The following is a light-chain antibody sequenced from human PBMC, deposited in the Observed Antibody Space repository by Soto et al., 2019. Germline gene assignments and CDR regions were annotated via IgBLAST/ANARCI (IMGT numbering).Light chain of an antibody. CDR3: QQYYSTPQT. Sequence: DIVMTQSPDSLAVSLGERATINCKSSQSVLYSSDNKNYLGWYQHKPGQPPKLLIYWASNRESGVPDRFSGSGSGEDFLIIISSLHAEDVVDYYWQQYYSTPQTFGQGTKVEIK. CDR2: WAS. CDR1: QSVLYSSDNKNY. J-gene: IGKJ1*01. V-gene: IGKV4-1*01.